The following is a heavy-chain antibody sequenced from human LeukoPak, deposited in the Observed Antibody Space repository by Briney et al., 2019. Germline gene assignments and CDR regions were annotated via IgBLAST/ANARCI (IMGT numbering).Heavy chain of an antibody. V-gene: IGHV1-18*01. D-gene: IGHD4-17*01. CDR2: ISAYNGNT. J-gene: IGHJ4*02. CDR1: GYTFTSYG. Sequence: ASVKVSCKASGYTFTSYGISWVRHAPGQGLGWMGWISAYNGNTNYAQKLQGRVTMTTDTSTSTAYMELRSLRSDDTAVYYCARDIFHWGDYGDSFDYWGQGTLVTVSS. CDR3: ARDIFHWGDYGDSFDY.